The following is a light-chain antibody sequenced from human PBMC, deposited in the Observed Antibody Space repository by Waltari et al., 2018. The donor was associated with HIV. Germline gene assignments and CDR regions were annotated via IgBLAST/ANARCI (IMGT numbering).Light chain of an antibody. CDR1: SPNIGTNY. J-gene: IGLJ1*01. CDR3: GTWDSSLSVVV. CDR2: DNN. Sequence: QSVLTQPPSVSADPGQKVPISCSGSSPNIGTNYVSWYQHLPGTAPKRLIYDNNKRPSGIPDRFSGSKSGTSATLGITGLQTGDEADYYCGTWDSSLSVVVFGTGTKVTVL. V-gene: IGLV1-51*01.